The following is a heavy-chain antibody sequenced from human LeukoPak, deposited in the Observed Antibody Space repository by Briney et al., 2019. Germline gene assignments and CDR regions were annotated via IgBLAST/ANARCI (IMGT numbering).Heavy chain of an antibody. D-gene: IGHD5-24*01. V-gene: IGHV4-59*08. J-gene: IGHJ4*02. CDR3: ARLSDGSGVGFDY. CDR1: GGSFSGYY. Sequence: SETLSLTCAVYGGSFSGYYWSWIRQPPGKGLEWIGYIYYSGSTNYNPSLKSRVTISVDTSKNQFSLKLSSVTAADTAVYYCARLSDGSGVGFDYWGQGTLVTVSS. CDR2: IYYSGST.